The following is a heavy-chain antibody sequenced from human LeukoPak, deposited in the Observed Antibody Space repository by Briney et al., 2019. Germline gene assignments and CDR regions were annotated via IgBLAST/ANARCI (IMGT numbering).Heavy chain of an antibody. CDR2: IRYDGSNK. D-gene: IGHD3-10*01. CDR3: AKEWYYYGSGSYPFDY. Sequence: PGGSLRLSCAASGFTFSSYGMHWVRQAPGKGLEWVAFIRYDGSNKYYADSVKGRFTISRDNSKNTLYLQMSSLRAEDTAVYYCAKEWYYYGSGSYPFDYWGQGTLVTVSS. V-gene: IGHV3-30*02. CDR1: GFTFSSYG. J-gene: IGHJ4*02.